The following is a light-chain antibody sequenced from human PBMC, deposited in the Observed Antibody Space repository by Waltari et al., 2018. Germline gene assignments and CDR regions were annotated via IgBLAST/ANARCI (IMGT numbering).Light chain of an antibody. J-gene: IGLJ2*01. CDR3: AAWEDRLNGVV. V-gene: IGLV1-44*01. Sequence: QSVVTQQPSASGTPGQRVTISCSGSRSNIGGNPVSWYQQFPGAAPNLLIYSDTQTPSAVPDRFSGSKSGTSAYLAINGLQSEDEADYFCAAWEDRLNGVVFGGGTKVTVL. CDR1: RSNIGGNP. CDR2: SDT.